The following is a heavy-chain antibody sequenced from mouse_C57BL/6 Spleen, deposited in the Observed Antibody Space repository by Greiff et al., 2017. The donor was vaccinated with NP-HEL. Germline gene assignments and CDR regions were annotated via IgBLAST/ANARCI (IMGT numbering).Heavy chain of an antibody. D-gene: IGHD1-1*01. J-gene: IGHJ3*01. CDR3: TGDYYGSRPWFAY. V-gene: IGHV1-15*01. CDR2: IDPETGGT. Sequence: VHLVESGAELVRPGASVTLSCKASGYTFTDYEMHWVKQTPVHGLEWIGAIDPETGGTAYNQKFKGKAILTADKSSSTAYMELRSLTSEDSAVYYCTGDYYGSRPWFAYWGQGTLVTVSA. CDR1: GYTFTDYE.